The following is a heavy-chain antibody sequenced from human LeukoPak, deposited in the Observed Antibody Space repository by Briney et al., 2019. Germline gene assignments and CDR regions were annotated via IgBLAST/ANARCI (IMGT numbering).Heavy chain of an antibody. D-gene: IGHD4-11*01. CDR2: IYTSGST. V-gene: IGHV4-4*07. Sequence: PSETLSLTCTVSGGSISSYYWSWIRQPAGKGLEWIGRIYTSGSTNYNPSLKSRVTMSVDTSKNQFSLKLSSVTAADTAVYYCARHRVTTQPYYYYYMDVWGKGTTVTVSS. CDR1: GGSISSYY. CDR3: ARHRVTTQPYYYYYMDV. J-gene: IGHJ6*03.